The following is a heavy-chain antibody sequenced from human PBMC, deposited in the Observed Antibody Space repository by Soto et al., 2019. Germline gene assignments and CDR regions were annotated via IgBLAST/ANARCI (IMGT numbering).Heavy chain of an antibody. V-gene: IGHV3-33*01. J-gene: IGHJ4*02. Sequence: PGWSLRLSCASSVFTFISYGMHWVRQAPGKGLEWVAVIWYDGSNKYYADSVKGRFTISRDNSKNTLYLQMNSLRAEDTAVYYCARDSMMVYAIALDYWGQGTLVTVSS. CDR3: ARDSMMVYAIALDY. CDR1: VFTFISYG. CDR2: IWYDGSNK. D-gene: IGHD2-8*01.